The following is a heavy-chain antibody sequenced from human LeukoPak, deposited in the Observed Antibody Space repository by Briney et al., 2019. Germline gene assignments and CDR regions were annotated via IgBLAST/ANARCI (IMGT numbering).Heavy chain of an antibody. Sequence: GGPLRLSCAASGFTFSSYGMHWLRQAPGKGLERVAVISYDGSNKYYADSVKGRFTISRDNSKNTLYLQMNSLRAEDTAVYYCAKDPARIAVAVRYFDYWGQGTLVTGSS. CDR1: GFTFSSYG. D-gene: IGHD6-19*01. J-gene: IGHJ4*02. CDR2: ISYDGSNK. V-gene: IGHV3-30*18. CDR3: AKDPARIAVAVRYFDY.